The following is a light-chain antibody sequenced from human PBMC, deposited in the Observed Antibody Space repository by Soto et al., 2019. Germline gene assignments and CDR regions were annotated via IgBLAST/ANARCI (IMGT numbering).Light chain of an antibody. Sequence: DIQMTQSPSTLSVSVGDRVTLTCRASQSVSSSLAWYQQKPGKAPKLLIYDASTLTTGVPTRCSGSGSGTDFTLTISSLHPDDFAAYYCQHYNCYPWAFGQGTKVEIK. CDR1: QSVSSS. J-gene: IGKJ1*01. CDR3: QHYNCYPWA. V-gene: IGKV1-5*03. CDR2: DAS.